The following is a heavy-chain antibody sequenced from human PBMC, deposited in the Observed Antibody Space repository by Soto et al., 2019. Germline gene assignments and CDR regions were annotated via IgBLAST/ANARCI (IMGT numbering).Heavy chain of an antibody. Sequence: GGSLRLSCAASGFTFSSYAMHWVRQAPGKGLEWVAVISYDGSNKYYADPVKGRHTISRDNSKNTLYLQMNSLRAEDTAVYYCARVRYYATGYYYYGMDVWGQGTTVTVSS. CDR1: GFTFSSYA. CDR2: ISYDGSNK. V-gene: IGHV3-30-3*01. CDR3: ARVRYYATGYYYYGMDV. J-gene: IGHJ6*02. D-gene: IGHD1-26*01.